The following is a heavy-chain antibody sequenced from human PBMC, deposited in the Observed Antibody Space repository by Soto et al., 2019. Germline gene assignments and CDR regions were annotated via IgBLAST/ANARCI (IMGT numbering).Heavy chain of an antibody. CDR2: ISDDGNDD. V-gene: IGHV3-30-3*01. Sequence: PGGSLRLSCEASGFIFSNYAMHWVRQAPGKGLEWVAIISDDGNDDFHADSVKGRFSISRDNSKNTLFLQMNSLRSDDTAVYYCARDPPGQVHTFDYWGQGTLVTVSS. D-gene: IGHD1-1*01. J-gene: IGHJ4*02. CDR3: ARDPPGQVHTFDY. CDR1: GFIFSNYA.